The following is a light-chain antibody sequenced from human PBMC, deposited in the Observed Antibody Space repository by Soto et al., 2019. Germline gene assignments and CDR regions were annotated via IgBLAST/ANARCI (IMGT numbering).Light chain of an antibody. CDR2: DVT. CDR3: SSYTASSTRV. V-gene: IGLV2-14*03. J-gene: IGLJ1*01. CDR1: SSDVGAYNY. Sequence: QSVLTKPSSVSGSPGQASTISCTGTSSDVGAYNYVSWYQQYPGRAPKLMIYDVTNRPSGVSNRFSGSKSGNTASLTISGLQAEDEADYYCSSYTASSTRVFGTGTKVTVL.